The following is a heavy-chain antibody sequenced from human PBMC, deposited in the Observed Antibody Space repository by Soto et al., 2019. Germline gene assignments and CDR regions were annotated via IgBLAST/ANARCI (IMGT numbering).Heavy chain of an antibody. CDR1: GGSISSGGYS. V-gene: IGHV4-31*11. D-gene: IGHD2-21*02. J-gene: IGHJ6*02. CDR2: IYYSGST. Sequence: TSETLSLTCAVSGGSISSGGYSWSWIRQPPGKGLEWIGYIYYSGSTYYNPSLKSRVTISVDTSKNQFSLKLSSVTAADTAVYYCASAPSYCGGDCFLGRYYGMDVWGQGTTVTVSS. CDR3: ASAPSYCGGDCFLGRYYGMDV.